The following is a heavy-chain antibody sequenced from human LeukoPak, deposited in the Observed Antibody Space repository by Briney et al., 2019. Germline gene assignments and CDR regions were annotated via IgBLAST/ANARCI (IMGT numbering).Heavy chain of an antibody. CDR2: ISSSGSTI. V-gene: IGHV3-48*03. J-gene: IGHJ3*02. CDR3: ARGRGAGGAFDI. Sequence: GGSLRLSCAASGFTFSSYEMNWVRQAPGKGLEWVSYISSSGSTIYYADSVKGRFTISRDNAKNSLYLQMNSLRAEDTAVYYCARGRGAGGAFDIWGQGTMVTVSS. D-gene: IGHD1-26*01. CDR1: GFTFSSYE.